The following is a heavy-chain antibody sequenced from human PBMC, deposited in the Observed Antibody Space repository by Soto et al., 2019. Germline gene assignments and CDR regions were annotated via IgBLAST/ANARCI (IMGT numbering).Heavy chain of an antibody. D-gene: IGHD3-10*01. J-gene: IGHJ4*02. CDR1: GHSISSGYY. Sequence: SETLSLTCAVSGHSISSGYYWGWIRQPPGKGLEWIGSFYHSGSTYYNPSLKSRVTISVDTSKNQFSLELSSVTAADTAVYYCARGEYYGSGNYFDYWGQGTLVTVSS. CDR2: FYHSGST. V-gene: IGHV4-38-2*01. CDR3: ARGEYYGSGNYFDY.